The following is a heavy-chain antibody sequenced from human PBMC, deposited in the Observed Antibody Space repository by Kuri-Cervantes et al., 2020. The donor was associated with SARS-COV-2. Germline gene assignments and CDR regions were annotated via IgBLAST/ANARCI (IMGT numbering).Heavy chain of an antibody. Sequence: ASVKVSCKASGYTFTSYDINWVRQATGQGLEWMGWMNPNSGNTGYAQKFQGRVTMTRNTSISTAYMELSSLRSEDTAVYYCARHHCTTTTCQWKTYFDYWGPGMWVTVSS. V-gene: IGHV1-8*02. CDR2: MNPNSGNT. D-gene: IGHD2-8*01. CDR3: ARHHCTTTTCQWKTYFDY. J-gene: IGHJ4*02. CDR1: GYTFTSYD.